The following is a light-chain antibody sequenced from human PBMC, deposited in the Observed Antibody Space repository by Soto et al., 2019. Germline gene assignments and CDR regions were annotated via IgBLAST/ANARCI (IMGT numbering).Light chain of an antibody. J-gene: IGLJ2*01. CDR2: EGS. V-gene: IGLV2-23*01. Sequence: QSALTQPASVSGSPGQSITISCTGISSDVGSYNLVSWYQQHPGKAPKLMIYEGSKRPSGVSNRFSGSKSGNTASLTISGLQAEDEADYYCCSYAGSQVFGGGTKLTVL. CDR3: CSYAGSQV. CDR1: SSDVGSYNL.